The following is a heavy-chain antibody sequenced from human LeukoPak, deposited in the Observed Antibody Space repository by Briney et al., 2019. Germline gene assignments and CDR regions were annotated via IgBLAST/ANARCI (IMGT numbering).Heavy chain of an antibody. J-gene: IGHJ4*02. CDR3: ARDIYGSGPPVGDAIDY. Sequence: GGSLRLSCAASGFTFSDYNMRWIRQAPGKGLEWVSSISRSGSTKYYADSVKGRFTISRDIAKNSLFLQMNSLRAEDTAVYYCARDIYGSGPPVGDAIDYWGQGTLVTVSS. D-gene: IGHD3-10*01. CDR1: GFTFSDYN. V-gene: IGHV3-11*01. CDR2: ISRSGSTK.